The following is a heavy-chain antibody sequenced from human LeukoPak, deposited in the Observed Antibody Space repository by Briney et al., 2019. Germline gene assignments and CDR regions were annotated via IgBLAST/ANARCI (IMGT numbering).Heavy chain of an antibody. Sequence: NPGGSRRLSCAASGFTFSNAWMSWVRQAPGKGLEWVGLIKSKTDGGTTDYAAPLKGRFTISRDDLKNMLYLQMNSLKTEDTAVYYCTTVDYGDAFDIWGQGTMVTVSS. CDR3: TTVDYGDAFDI. V-gene: IGHV3-15*01. CDR1: GFTFSNAW. CDR2: IKSKTDGGTT. D-gene: IGHD4-17*01. J-gene: IGHJ3*02.